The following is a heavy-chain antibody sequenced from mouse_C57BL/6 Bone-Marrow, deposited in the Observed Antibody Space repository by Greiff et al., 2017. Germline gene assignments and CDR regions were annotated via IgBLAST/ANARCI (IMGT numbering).Heavy chain of an antibody. V-gene: IGHV1-81*01. Sequence: QVQLQQSGAELARPGASVKLSCKASGYTFTSYGISWVKQRTGQGLEWIGEIYPRSGNTYYNEKFKGKATLTADKSSSTAYMELRRLTSEDSAVYFCERWGFAYWGQGTLVTVSA. CDR1: GYTFTSYG. CDR3: ERWGFAY. J-gene: IGHJ3*01. CDR2: IYPRSGNT.